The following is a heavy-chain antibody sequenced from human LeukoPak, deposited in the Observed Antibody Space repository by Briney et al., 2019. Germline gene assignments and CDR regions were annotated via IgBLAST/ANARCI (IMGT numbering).Heavy chain of an antibody. J-gene: IGHJ5*02. CDR1: GFTFSSYG. Sequence: GGSLRLSCAASGFTFSSYGMHWVRQAPGKGLEWVSSISSSSSYIYYADSVKGRFTISRDNAKNSLYLQMNSLRAEDTAVYYCARETGQGGGYENNWFDPWGQGTLVTVSS. V-gene: IGHV3-21*01. CDR3: ARETGQGGGYENNWFDP. D-gene: IGHD5-12*01. CDR2: ISSSSSYI.